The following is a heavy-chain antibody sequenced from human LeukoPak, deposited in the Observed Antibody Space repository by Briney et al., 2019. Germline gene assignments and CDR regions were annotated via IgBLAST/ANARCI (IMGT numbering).Heavy chain of an antibody. Sequence: GGSLRLSCAASGFTFSSYSMNWVRQAPGKGLEWVSAISGSGGSTYYADSVKGRFTISRDNSKNTLYLQMNSLRAEDTAVYYCAKDRQRWLQSFDYWGQGTLVTVSS. CDR2: ISGSGGST. J-gene: IGHJ4*02. CDR3: AKDRQRWLQSFDY. D-gene: IGHD5-24*01. CDR1: GFTFSSYS. V-gene: IGHV3-23*01.